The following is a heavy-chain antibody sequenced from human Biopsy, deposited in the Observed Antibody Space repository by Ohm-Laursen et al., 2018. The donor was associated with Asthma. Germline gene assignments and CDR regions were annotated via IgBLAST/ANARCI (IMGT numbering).Heavy chain of an antibody. J-gene: IGHJ6*02. CDR3: ARGVSTVDYGYYYFAMDV. CDR1: GGTFSRYA. Sequence: SVKVSCKASGGTFSRYAISWVRQAPGQGLEGMGGIIPVFGTSNYAQKFQGRVTFTADGSTSSAYMELSSLTSEDSAVYYCARGVSTVDYGYYYFAMDVWGQGTTVTVSS. D-gene: IGHD4-17*01. V-gene: IGHV1-69*13. CDR2: IIPVFGTS.